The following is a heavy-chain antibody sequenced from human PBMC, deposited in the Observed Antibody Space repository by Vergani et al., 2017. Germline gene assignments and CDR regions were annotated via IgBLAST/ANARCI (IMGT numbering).Heavy chain of an antibody. CDR2: IWYDGSNK. CDR1: GFTFSSYG. CDR3: ARDSGYDLRMEY. J-gene: IGHJ4*02. V-gene: IGHV3-33*01. D-gene: IGHD5-12*01. Sequence: QVQLVESGGGVVQPGRSLRLSCAASGFTFSSYGMHWVRQAPGKGLEWVAVIWYDGSNKYYADSVKGRFTISRDNSKNPLYLKMNCLRAEDTAVYYCARDSGYDLRMEYWGQGTLVTVSS.